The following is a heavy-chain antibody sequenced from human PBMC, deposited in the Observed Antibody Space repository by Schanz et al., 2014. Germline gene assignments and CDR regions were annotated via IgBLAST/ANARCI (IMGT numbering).Heavy chain of an antibody. CDR1: RFTFSDYW. J-gene: IGHJ4*02. V-gene: IGHV3-7*01. CDR3: ARDKGGLIPFDY. D-gene: IGHD2-15*01. Sequence: EVQLEEEGGGLVQPGGSLRLSCAASRFTFSDYWMSWVRQAPGKGLEWVANMNQDGSVKNYVDSVKGRFTISRDNAKNSLYLQMNSLRAEDTAVYYCARDKGGLIPFDYWGQGTLVAVSS. CDR2: MNQDGSVK.